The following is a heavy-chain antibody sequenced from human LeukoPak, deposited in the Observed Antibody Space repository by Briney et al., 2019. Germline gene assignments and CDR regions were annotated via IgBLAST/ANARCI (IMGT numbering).Heavy chain of an antibody. CDR3: ARAAEDIVVVPAALFDY. V-gene: IGHV1-3*01. Sequence: WASVKVSCKASGYTFTSYAMHWVRQAPGQRLEWMGWINAGNGNTKYSQKFQGRVTITRDTSASTAYMELSSLRSEDTAVYYCARAAEDIVVVPAALFDYWGQGTLVTVSS. CDR1: GYTFTSYA. CDR2: INAGNGNT. J-gene: IGHJ4*02. D-gene: IGHD2-2*01.